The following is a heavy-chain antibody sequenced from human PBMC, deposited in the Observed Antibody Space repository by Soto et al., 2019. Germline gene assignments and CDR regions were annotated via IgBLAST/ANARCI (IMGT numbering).Heavy chain of an antibody. V-gene: IGHV3-48*01. Sequence: GGSLRLSCAACGFSFSSISMNWVRQAPGKGLEWVSYISSSSSTIYYADSVKGRFSISRDNAKNSLNLQMNSLRAEDTAVYYCARGYYYYYYGMDVWGQGSTVTVSS. CDR1: GFSFSSIS. CDR3: ARGYYYYYYGMDV. J-gene: IGHJ6*02. CDR2: ISSSSSTI.